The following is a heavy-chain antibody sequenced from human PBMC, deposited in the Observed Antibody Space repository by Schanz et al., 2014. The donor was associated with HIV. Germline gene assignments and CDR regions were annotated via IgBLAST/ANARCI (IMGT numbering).Heavy chain of an antibody. Sequence: VQLVESGGGVVQPGGSLRLSCAASGFTFSSYAMTWVRQAPGKGLDWVSTISGSDGDTYYADSVNGRFTISRDNSKNTLYLQMTTLRIDDTAVYYCAKPEYDSRGSSQSHFDYWGQGTLVTVSS. CDR1: GFTFSSYA. D-gene: IGHD3-22*01. J-gene: IGHJ4*02. CDR3: AKPEYDSRGSSQSHFDY. CDR2: ISGSDGDT. V-gene: IGHV3-23*04.